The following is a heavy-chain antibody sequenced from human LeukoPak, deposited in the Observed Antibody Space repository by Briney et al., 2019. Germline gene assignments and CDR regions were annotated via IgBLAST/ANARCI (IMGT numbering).Heavy chain of an antibody. CDR2: ISYDGSNK. D-gene: IGHD3-3*01. J-gene: IGHJ4*02. V-gene: IGHV3-30-3*01. CDR3: AGADDFWRGAH. Sequence: PGGSLRLSCAASGFTFSSYAMHWVRQAPGKGLEWVAVISYDGSNKYYADSVKGRFTISRDNSKNTDTLYLQMNSLRVEDTAVYYCAGADDFWRGAHWGKGTLVTVSS. CDR1: GFTFSSYA.